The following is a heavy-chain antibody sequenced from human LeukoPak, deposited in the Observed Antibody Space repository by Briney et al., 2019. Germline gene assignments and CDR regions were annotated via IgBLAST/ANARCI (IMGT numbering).Heavy chain of an antibody. Sequence: SQTLSLTCTVSGYSISSVDYYWSWIRQPPGKGLEWIGYIYYSGTTSYNPSLKSRLTMSLDTSKSQFSLKLTSVTAADTAVYYCASAGVIGDWFDLWGQGTLVTVSS. V-gene: IGHV4-30-4*08. CDR1: GYSISSVDYY. D-gene: IGHD2-21*01. J-gene: IGHJ5*02. CDR2: IYYSGTT. CDR3: ASAGVIGDWFDL.